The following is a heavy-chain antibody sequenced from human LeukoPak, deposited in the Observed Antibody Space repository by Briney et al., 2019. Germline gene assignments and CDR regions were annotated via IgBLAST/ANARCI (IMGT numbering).Heavy chain of an antibody. CDR1: GFTFSSYA. D-gene: IGHD3-9*01. V-gene: IGHV3-30*04. CDR3: ARDRVHYDILTGYYH. CDR2: ISYDGSNK. J-gene: IGHJ4*02. Sequence: GSLRLSCAASGFTFSSYAMHWVRQAPGKGLEWVAVISYDGSNKYYADSVKGRFTISRDNSKNTLYLQMNSLRAGDTAVYYCARDRVHYDILTGYYHWGQGTLVTVSS.